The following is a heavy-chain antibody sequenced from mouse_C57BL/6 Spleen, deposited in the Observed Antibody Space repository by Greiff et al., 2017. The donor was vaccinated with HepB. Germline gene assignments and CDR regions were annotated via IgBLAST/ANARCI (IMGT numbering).Heavy chain of an antibody. Sequence: EVKLVESEGGLVQPGSSMKLSCTASGFTFSDYYMAWVRQVPEKGLEWVANINYDGSSTYYLDSLKSRFIISRDNAKNILYLQMSSLKSEDTATYYCARGLSYFDYWGQGTTLTVSS. V-gene: IGHV5-16*01. CDR3: ARGLSYFDY. CDR1: GFTFSDYY. J-gene: IGHJ2*01. D-gene: IGHD1-3*01. CDR2: INYDGSST.